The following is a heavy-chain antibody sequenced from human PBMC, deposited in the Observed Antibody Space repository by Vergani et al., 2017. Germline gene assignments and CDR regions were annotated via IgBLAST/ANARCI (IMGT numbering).Heavy chain of an antibody. D-gene: IGHD6-19*01. CDR2: IWYDGSNK. V-gene: IGHV3-33*01. Sequence: QVQLVESGGGVVQPGRSLRLSCAASGFTFSSYGMHWVRQAPGKGLEWVAVIWYDGSNKYYADSVKGRFTISRDKSKNTLYLQMNSLRAEDTAVYYCARSYSSGTLDYWGQGTLVTVSS. CDR3: ARSYSSGTLDY. J-gene: IGHJ4*02. CDR1: GFTFSSYG.